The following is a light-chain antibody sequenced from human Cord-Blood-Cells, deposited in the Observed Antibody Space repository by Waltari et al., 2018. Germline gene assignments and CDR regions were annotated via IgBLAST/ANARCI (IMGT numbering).Light chain of an antibody. CDR3: QQRSNWPPLT. CDR2: DAS. Sequence: IVLTQSPATLSLSPGERATLSSRASQSVSSYLAWYQQKPGQAPRLLRYDASNRATGIPARFSGSGSGTDFTLTISSLEPEDFAVYYCQQRSNWPPLTFGGGTKVEIK. CDR1: QSVSSY. J-gene: IGKJ4*01. V-gene: IGKV3-11*01.